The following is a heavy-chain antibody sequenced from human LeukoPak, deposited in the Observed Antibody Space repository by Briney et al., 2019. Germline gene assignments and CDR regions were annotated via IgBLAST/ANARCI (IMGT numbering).Heavy chain of an antibody. D-gene: IGHD3-16*01. V-gene: IGHV3-48*01. CDR2: ISSSSSTI. J-gene: IGHJ3*02. Sequence: GGSLRLSCAASGFTFSSYSMNWVRQAPGKGLEWVSYISSSSSTIYYADSVKGRFIISRDNAKNSLYLQMNSLRAEDTAVCYCARLGGGGAFDIWGQGTMVTVSS. CDR1: GFTFSSYS. CDR3: ARLGGGGAFDI.